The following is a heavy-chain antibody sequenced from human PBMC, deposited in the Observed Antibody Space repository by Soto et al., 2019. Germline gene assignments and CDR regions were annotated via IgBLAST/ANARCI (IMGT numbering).Heavy chain of an antibody. CDR3: ARGEVGATKVSYFDS. V-gene: IGHV3-21*01. D-gene: IGHD1-26*01. J-gene: IGHJ4*02. Sequence: GGSLRLSCAASGFTFSSYSMNWVRQAPGKGLEWVSLTSSSSSYTYYADSVKGRFTISRDNAKNSLYPQMNSLRAEDTAVYYCARGEVGATKVSYFDSWGQGTLVTVSS. CDR2: TSSSSSYT. CDR1: GFTFSSYS.